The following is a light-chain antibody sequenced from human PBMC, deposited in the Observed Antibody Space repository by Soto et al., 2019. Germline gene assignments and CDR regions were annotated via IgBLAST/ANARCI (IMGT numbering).Light chain of an antibody. CDR3: QQYSSYWT. V-gene: IGKV4-1*01. CDR2: WAS. CDR1: QSILYSSNNKNY. Sequence: DIVMTQSPDSLAVSLGERATLNCKSSQSILYSSNNKNYLAWYQQKPGQPPKLLIYWASTRESGVPDRFSGSGSGTDFTLTISSLQPDDFATYYCQQYSSYWTFAQGTKVEIK. J-gene: IGKJ1*01.